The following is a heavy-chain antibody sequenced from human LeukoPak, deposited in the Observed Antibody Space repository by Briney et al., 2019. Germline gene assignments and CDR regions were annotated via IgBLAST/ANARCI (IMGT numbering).Heavy chain of an antibody. V-gene: IGHV3-30*02. J-gene: IGHJ4*02. CDR1: GFTFSSYG. Sequence: GGSLKLSCAASGFTFSSYGMHWVRQAPGKGLEWVAFIRYDGSNKYYADSVKGRFTISRDNSKNTLYLQMNSLRAEDTAVYYCAKDLDSSPTPDFDYWGQGTLVTVSS. D-gene: IGHD6-13*01. CDR3: AKDLDSSPTPDFDY. CDR2: IRYDGSNK.